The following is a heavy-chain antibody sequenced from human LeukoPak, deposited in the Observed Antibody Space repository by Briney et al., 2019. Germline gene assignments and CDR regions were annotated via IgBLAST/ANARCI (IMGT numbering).Heavy chain of an antibody. Sequence: SETLSLTCTVSGGSISSGDYYWSWIRQPPGKGLEWIGYIYYSGSTYYNPSLKSRVTISVVTSKNQFSLKLSSVTAADTAVYYCAREALGDHYIFDYWGQGTLVTVSS. CDR1: GGSISSGDYY. D-gene: IGHD3-22*01. V-gene: IGHV4-30-4*01. CDR3: AREALGDHYIFDY. J-gene: IGHJ4*02. CDR2: IYYSGST.